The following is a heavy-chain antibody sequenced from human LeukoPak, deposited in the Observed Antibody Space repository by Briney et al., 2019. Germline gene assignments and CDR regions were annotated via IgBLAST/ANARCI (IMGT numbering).Heavy chain of an antibody. CDR2: ISSSSSYI. CDR3: ANNLTDVDTAMVSDY. Sequence: PGGSLRLSCAASGFTFSSYSMNWVRQAPGKGLEWVSSISSSSSYIYYADSVKGRFTISRDNAKNSLYLQMNSLRAEDTAVYYCANNLTDVDTAMVSDYWGQGTLVTVSS. V-gene: IGHV3-21*01. J-gene: IGHJ4*02. D-gene: IGHD5-18*01. CDR1: GFTFSSYS.